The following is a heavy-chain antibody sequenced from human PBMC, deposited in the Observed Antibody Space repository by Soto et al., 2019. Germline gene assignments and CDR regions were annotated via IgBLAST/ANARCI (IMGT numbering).Heavy chain of an antibody. CDR1: GGSISSYY. CDR2: IYYSGST. Sequence: SETLSLTCTVSGGSISSYYWSWIRQPTGKGLEWIGYIYYSGSTNYNPSLKSRVTISVDTSKNQFSLKLCSVTAADTAVYYCASSPFTIFGVAHPYYFDYWGQGTLVTVS. D-gene: IGHD3-3*01. J-gene: IGHJ4*02. CDR3: ASSPFTIFGVAHPYYFDY. V-gene: IGHV4-59*01.